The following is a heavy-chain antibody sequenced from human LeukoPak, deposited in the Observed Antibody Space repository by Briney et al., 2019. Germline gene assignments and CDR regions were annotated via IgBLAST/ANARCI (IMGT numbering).Heavy chain of an antibody. CDR1: GFTFSSYW. D-gene: IGHD5-18*01. CDR2: INSDGSST. J-gene: IGHJ4*02. V-gene: IGHV3-74*01. Sequence: PGGSLRLSCAASGFTFSSYWMHWVRQAPGKGLVWVSRINSDGSSTSYADPVKGRFTISRDNAKNTLYLQMNSLRAEDTAVYYCACDTAMAQLFDYWGQGTLVTVSS. CDR3: ACDTAMAQLFDY.